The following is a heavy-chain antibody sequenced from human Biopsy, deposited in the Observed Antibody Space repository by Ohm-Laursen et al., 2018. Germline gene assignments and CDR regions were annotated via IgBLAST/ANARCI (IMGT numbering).Heavy chain of an antibody. V-gene: IGHV4-34*01. J-gene: IGHJ4*02. Sequence: GTLSLTCAVYGGPFSGYFWTWIRQAPGKGLEWIGQINQAGTTNYNPSLKSRVSISADASKYEFSLRLTFVTAADTAVYLCGNEVHGRDYWGLGAQVTVSS. D-gene: IGHD2-15*01. CDR3: GNEVHGRDY. CDR1: GGPFSGYF. CDR2: INQAGTT.